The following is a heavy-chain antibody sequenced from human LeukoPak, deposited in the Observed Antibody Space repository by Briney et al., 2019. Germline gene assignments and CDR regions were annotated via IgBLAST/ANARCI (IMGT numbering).Heavy chain of an antibody. Sequence: GASVKVSCKASGGTFSSYATSWVRQAPGQGLEWMGGIIPIFGTANYAQKFQGRVTITTDESTSTAYMELSSLRSEDTAVYYCASVPSDYYDSSGYFGNWGQGTLVTVSS. CDR3: ASVPSDYYDSSGYFGN. CDR2: IIPIFGTA. V-gene: IGHV1-69*05. D-gene: IGHD3-22*01. J-gene: IGHJ4*02. CDR1: GGTFSSYA.